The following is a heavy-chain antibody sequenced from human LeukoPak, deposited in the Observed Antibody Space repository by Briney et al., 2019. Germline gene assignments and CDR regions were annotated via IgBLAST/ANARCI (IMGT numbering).Heavy chain of an antibody. V-gene: IGHV3-23*01. J-gene: IGHJ4*02. D-gene: IGHD3-9*01. Sequence: GGSLRLSCALSGFTFSSYAMSWVRQAPGKGLEWVSGIVASGGSTYYADSVKGRFTISRDNSKNTLYLQMNSLRTEDTAVYYCAKAEGYDILTGLDYWGQGALVTVSS. CDR1: GFTFSSYA. CDR3: AKAEGYDILTGLDY. CDR2: IVASGGST.